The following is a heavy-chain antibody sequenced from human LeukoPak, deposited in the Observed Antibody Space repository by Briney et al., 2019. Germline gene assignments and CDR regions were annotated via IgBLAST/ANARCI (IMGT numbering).Heavy chain of an antibody. D-gene: IGHD3-10*01. CDR3: ARVLLGSWDWFDP. CDR1: KFTFSSYW. V-gene: IGHV3-74*01. Sequence: GGSLRLSCAASKFTFSSYWMHWVRHAPGKGLVWVSRINPDGSTTNYADSVKGRFTISRDNAKSTLYLQMNSLRAEDTAVYYCARVLLGSWDWFDPWGQGTLVTVSS. CDR2: INPDGSTT. J-gene: IGHJ5*02.